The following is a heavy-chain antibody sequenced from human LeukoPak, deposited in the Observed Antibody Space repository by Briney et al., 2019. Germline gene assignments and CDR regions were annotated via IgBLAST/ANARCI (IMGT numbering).Heavy chain of an antibody. CDR2: MNPYSGNT. CDR1: GYTFTSYD. V-gene: IGHV1-8*03. CDR3: ARGERDDYSKNFDY. D-gene: IGHD4-11*01. J-gene: IGHJ4*02. Sequence: ASVKASCKASGYTFTSYDINWVRQATGQGLEWMGWMNPYSGNTGYAQKFQGRVTITRNTSISTAYMELSSLRSEDTAVYYCARGERDDYSKNFDYWGQGTLVTVSS.